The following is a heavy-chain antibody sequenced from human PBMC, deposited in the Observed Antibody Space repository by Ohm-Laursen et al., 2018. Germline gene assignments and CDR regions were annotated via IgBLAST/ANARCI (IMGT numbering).Heavy chain of an antibody. CDR1: GFTFSSYW. D-gene: IGHD6-13*01. CDR3: AREEGPIAAVSFDY. CDR2: IKQDGSEK. J-gene: IGHJ4*02. V-gene: IGHV3-7*01. Sequence: SLRLSCAASGFTFSSYWMSWVRQAPGKGLEWVANIKQDGSEKYYVDSVKGRFTISRDNAKNSLYLQMNSLRAEDTAVYYCAREEGPIAAVSFDYWGQGTLVTVSS.